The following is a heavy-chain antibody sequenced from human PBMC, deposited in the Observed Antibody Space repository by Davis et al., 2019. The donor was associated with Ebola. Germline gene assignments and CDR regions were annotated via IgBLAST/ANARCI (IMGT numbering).Heavy chain of an antibody. D-gene: IGHD6-13*01. CDR1: GYIFSNFW. J-gene: IGHJ4*02. CDR3: ARQPIYSSSWMFDY. V-gene: IGHV5-51*01. CDR2: IYAGDSDT. Sequence: PGGSLRLSCKGSGYIFSNFWIGWVRQVPGKGLEWMGIIYAGDSDTRYSPSFQGQVTISADKSISTAYLQWSSLKASDTAMYYCARQPIYSSSWMFDYWGQGTLVTVSS.